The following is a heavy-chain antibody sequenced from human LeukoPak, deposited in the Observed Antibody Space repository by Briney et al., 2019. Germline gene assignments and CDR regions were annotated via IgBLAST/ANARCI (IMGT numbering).Heavy chain of an antibody. CDR2: IYPADSNT. D-gene: IGHD2-21*01. J-gene: IGHJ5*02. CDR1: GYSFATYR. Sequence: GESLKISCTGSGYSFATYRIAWVRQMPGKGLEWMGIIYPADSNTRYSPTFKGQVTISADKSNNTAYLQWSSLKASDTAMYFCARLYSILSPFDPWGQGTLVTVSS. V-gene: IGHV5-51*01. CDR3: ARLYSILSPFDP.